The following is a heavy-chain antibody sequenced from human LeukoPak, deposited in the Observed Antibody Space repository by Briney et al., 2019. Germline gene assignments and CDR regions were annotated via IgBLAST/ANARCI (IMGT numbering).Heavy chain of an antibody. CDR1: GGSISSYY. CDR2: IQTSGST. CDR3: ARGSSSSWSAFDY. V-gene: IGHV4-4*07. D-gene: IGHD6-13*01. J-gene: IGHJ4*02. Sequence: PSETLSLTCTVSGGSISSYYWCWIRQPVGKGLEWIGRIQTSGSTNYNPSLKSRVTMSVDTSKNQFSLKLSFVTAADTAVYYCARGSSSSWSAFDYWGQGTLVTVSP.